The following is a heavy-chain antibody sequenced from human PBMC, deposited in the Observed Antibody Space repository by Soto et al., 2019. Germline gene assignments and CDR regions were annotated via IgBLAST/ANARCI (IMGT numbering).Heavy chain of an antibody. CDR1: GGTFSSYA. CDR3: AIPRAEDYSNYVRSYGHLRETYYYYGMDV. J-gene: IGHJ6*02. CDR2: IIPIFGTA. D-gene: IGHD4-4*01. Sequence: ASVKVSCKASGGTFSSYAISWVRQAPGQGLEWMGGIIPIFGTANYAQKFQGRVTITADESTSTAYMELSSLRSEDTAVYYCAIPRAEDYSNYVRSYGHLRETYYYYGMDVWGQGTTVTVSS. V-gene: IGHV1-69*13.